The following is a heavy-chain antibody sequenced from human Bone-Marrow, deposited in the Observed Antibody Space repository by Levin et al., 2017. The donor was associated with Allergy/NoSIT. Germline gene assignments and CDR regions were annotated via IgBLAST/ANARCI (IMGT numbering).Heavy chain of an antibody. D-gene: IGHD6-19*01. J-gene: IGHJ2*01. V-gene: IGHV4-38-2*02. Sequence: SQTLSLTCAVSGYSISSGYYWGWIRQPPGKGLEWIGSIYHSGSTYYNPSLKSRVTISVDTSKNQFSLKLSSVTAADTAVYYCARDLYSSGFSRYFDLWGRGTLVTVSS. CDR3: ARDLYSSGFSRYFDL. CDR1: GYSISSGYY. CDR2: IYHSGST.